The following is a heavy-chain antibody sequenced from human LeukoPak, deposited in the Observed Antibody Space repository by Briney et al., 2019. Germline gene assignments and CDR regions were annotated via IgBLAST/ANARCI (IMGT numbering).Heavy chain of an antibody. V-gene: IGHV4-39*07. Sequence: PSETLSLTCTVSGGSISSSSYYWGWIRQPPGKGLEWIGSIYYSGSTYYNPSLKSRVTISVDTSKNQFSLKLSSVTAADTAVYYCARSARFSGSYYLVYFDYWGQGTLVTVSS. CDR3: ARSARFSGSYYLVYFDY. D-gene: IGHD3-10*01. J-gene: IGHJ4*02. CDR1: GGSISSSSYY. CDR2: IYYSGST.